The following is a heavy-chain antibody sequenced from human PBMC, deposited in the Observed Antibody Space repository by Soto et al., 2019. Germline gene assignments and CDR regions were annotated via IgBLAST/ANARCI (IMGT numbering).Heavy chain of an antibody. CDR3: ATKAGYSYVRGWFDP. Sequence: ASVKVSCKVSGYTLTELSMHWVRQAPGKGLEWMGGFDPEDGETIYAQKFQGRVTMTEDTSTDTAYMELSSLRSEDTAVYYCATKAGYSYVRGWFDPWGQGTLVTVSS. V-gene: IGHV1-24*01. J-gene: IGHJ5*02. D-gene: IGHD5-18*01. CDR2: FDPEDGET. CDR1: GYTLTELS.